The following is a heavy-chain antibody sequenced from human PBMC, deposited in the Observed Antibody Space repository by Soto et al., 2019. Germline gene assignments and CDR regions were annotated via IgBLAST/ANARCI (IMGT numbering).Heavy chain of an antibody. Sequence: SGPTLVNPTQTLTLTCTFSGFSLSTTGMCVSWVRQPPGKALEWLALIDWADDKYCSTSLKTRLTISQDTSKNQVVLTMNNVEPVDTATYFCSRAVGGFTYGYPDYWGQRTLGTGSS. V-gene: IGHV2-70*20. D-gene: IGHD5-18*01. CDR1: GFSLSTTGMC. CDR2: IDWADDK. CDR3: SRAVGGFTYGYPDY. J-gene: IGHJ4*02.